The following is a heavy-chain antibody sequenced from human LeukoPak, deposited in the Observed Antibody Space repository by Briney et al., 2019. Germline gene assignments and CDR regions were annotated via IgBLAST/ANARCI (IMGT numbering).Heavy chain of an antibody. CDR2: IYYSGST. V-gene: IGHV4-59*01. CDR1: GGSISSYY. J-gene: IGHJ3*02. CDR3: ARTRGYSGYDWENDALDI. D-gene: IGHD5-12*01. Sequence: SETLSLTCTVSGGSISSYYWSWIRQPPGKGLEWIGYIYYSGSTDYNPSLKSRVTISVDTSKSQFSLKLSSVTAADTAVYYCARTRGYSGYDWENDALDIWGQGTMVTVSS.